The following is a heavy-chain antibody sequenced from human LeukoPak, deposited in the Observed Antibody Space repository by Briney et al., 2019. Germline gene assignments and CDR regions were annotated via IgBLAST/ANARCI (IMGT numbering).Heavy chain of an antibody. J-gene: IGHJ5*02. CDR1: GGSISSYY. Sequence: PSETLSLTCTVSGGSISSYYWSWIRQPAGKGLEWIGRIYTSGSINYNPSLKSRVTMSVDTSKNQFSLKLSSVTAADTAVYYCARDRYCSGGSCQFNWFDPWGQGTLVTVSS. V-gene: IGHV4-4*07. CDR2: IYTSGSI. CDR3: ARDRYCSGGSCQFNWFDP. D-gene: IGHD2-15*01.